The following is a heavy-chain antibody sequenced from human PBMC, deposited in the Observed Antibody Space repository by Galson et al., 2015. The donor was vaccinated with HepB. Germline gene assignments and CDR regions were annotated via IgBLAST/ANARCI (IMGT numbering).Heavy chain of an antibody. CDR1: GDSVSSNSAA. J-gene: IGHJ6*02. D-gene: IGHD6-19*01. CDR3: ARVAGTIYYYGMDV. V-gene: IGHV6-1*01. Sequence: AISGDSVSSNSAAWNWIRRSPSRGLEWLGRTYYRSKWYSDYAVSVRSRITINPDTSKNQFSLRLKSVTPEDTAVYYCARVAGTIYYYGMDVWGQGTTVTVSS. CDR2: TYYRSKWYS.